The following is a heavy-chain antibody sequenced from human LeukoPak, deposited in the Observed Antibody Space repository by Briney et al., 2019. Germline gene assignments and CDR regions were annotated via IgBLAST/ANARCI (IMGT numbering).Heavy chain of an antibody. D-gene: IGHD6-13*01. CDR1: GGSISSSSYY. V-gene: IGHV4-39*07. Sequence: SETLSLTCTVSGGSISSSSYYWGWIRQPPGKGLECIGSIYYSGSTYYNPSLKSRVTMSVDTSQNQFSLKLSSVTAADTAVYYCARDVIAAPGTADYWGQGTLVTVSS. CDR3: ARDVIAAPGTADY. J-gene: IGHJ4*02. CDR2: IYYSGST.